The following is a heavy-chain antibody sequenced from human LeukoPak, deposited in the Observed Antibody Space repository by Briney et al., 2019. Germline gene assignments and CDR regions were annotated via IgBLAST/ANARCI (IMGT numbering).Heavy chain of an antibody. CDR1: GFTFSTYA. Sequence: GGSLRLSCAASGFTFSTYAMTWVRQAPGKGLEWVSGISGSGGSTYYADSVKGRFTISRDNSKNTLYLQMNSLRAEDTAIYYCAKAPAPYYYYYGMDVWGQGTAVTVSS. J-gene: IGHJ6*02. CDR2: ISGSGGST. V-gene: IGHV3-23*01. CDR3: AKAPAPYYYYYGMDV.